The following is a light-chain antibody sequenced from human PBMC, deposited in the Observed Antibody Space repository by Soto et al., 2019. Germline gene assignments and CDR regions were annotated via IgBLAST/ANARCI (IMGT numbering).Light chain of an antibody. CDR1: QSVSNNY. V-gene: IGKV3-20*01. CDR3: QQYGTPPQT. Sequence: DIVVTQSPCTLSLSPGERATLSCMASQSVSNNYLAWYQQKPGQGPRLLIYGASSRATGIPDRFSGSGSGTDFTLTISRLEPEDFAVYYCQQYGTPPQTFGQGTKVDI. CDR2: GAS. J-gene: IGKJ1*01.